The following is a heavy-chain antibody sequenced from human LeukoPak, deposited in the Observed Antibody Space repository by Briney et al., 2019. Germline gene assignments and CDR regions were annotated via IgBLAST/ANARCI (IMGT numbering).Heavy chain of an antibody. CDR2: ISGSGGST. V-gene: IGHV3-23*01. J-gene: IGHJ4*02. CDR3: AKSIYDYVWGSYRFDY. CDR1: GFTFSSYA. D-gene: IGHD3-16*02. Sequence: GGSLRLSCAASGFTFSSYAMSWVRQAPGKGLEWVSAISGSGGSTYYADSVKGRFTISRDNSKNTLYLQMNSLRAEDTAVYYCAKSIYDYVWGSYRFDYWGRGTLVTVSS.